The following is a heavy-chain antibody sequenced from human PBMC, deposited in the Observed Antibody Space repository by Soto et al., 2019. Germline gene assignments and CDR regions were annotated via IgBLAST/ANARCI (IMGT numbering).Heavy chain of an antibody. CDR2: INHSGST. CDR1: GGAFSGYY. CDR3: ARLIRNSYDSSGYYFDS. Sequence: SETLSLTGAVYGGAFSGYYWSWIRQPPGKGLEWIGEINHSGSTNYNPSLKSRVNISVDTSKNQFSRKLSSVTAADTSVYDFARLIRNSYDSSGYYFDSWGQGTLVTVSS. J-gene: IGHJ4*02. V-gene: IGHV4-34*01. D-gene: IGHD3-22*01.